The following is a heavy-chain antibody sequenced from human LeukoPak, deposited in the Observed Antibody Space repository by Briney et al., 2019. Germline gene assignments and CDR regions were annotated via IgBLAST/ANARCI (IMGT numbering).Heavy chain of an antibody. V-gene: IGHV3-43D*03. Sequence: GGSLRLSCAASGFTFDDYAMHWVRQAPGKGLEWVSLISWDGGSTYYADSVKGRFTISRHNSKNPLYLQMNSLRAEDTALYYCAKDKGIAAAGTGGSLDYWGQGTLVTVSS. CDR1: GFTFDDYA. CDR2: ISWDGGST. J-gene: IGHJ4*02. D-gene: IGHD6-13*01. CDR3: AKDKGIAAAGTGGSLDY.